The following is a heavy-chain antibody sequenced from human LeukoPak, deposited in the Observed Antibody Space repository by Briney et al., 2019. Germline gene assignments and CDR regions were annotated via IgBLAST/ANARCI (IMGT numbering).Heavy chain of an antibody. Sequence: PSETLSLTCTVSGDSISPYYWNWIRQPPGKGLEWIGYIYHNGITNYNPSLKSRVTISVDTSKNQFSLKLSSVTAADTAVYYCARDYYDSSGYYFDYWGQGTLVTVSS. CDR3: ARDYYDSSGYYFDY. V-gene: IGHV4-59*12. CDR1: GDSISPYY. CDR2: IYHNGIT. D-gene: IGHD3-22*01. J-gene: IGHJ4*02.